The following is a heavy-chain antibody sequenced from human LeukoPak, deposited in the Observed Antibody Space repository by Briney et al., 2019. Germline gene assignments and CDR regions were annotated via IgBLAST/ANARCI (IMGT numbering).Heavy chain of an antibody. V-gene: IGHV1-18*01. D-gene: IGHD3-22*01. Sequence: ASVKVSCKAYGYTFTSFGISWVRQAPGQGPEWMGWINIHKGNTNSAQKIQDRVTLSRDTSSRTAYMELRSLRSDDTAVYYCARDRHSSVDYWGQGILVTVSS. CDR2: INIHKGNT. J-gene: IGHJ4*02. CDR3: ARDRHSSVDY. CDR1: GYTFTSFG.